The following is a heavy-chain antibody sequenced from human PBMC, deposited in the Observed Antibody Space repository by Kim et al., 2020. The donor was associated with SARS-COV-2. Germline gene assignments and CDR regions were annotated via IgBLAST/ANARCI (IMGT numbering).Heavy chain of an antibody. J-gene: IGHJ4*02. D-gene: IGHD3-3*01. CDR3: ARPEHDFWSGYLGYGLEN. CDR2: INSDGSST. V-gene: IGHV3-74*01. CDR1: GFTFSSYW. Sequence: GGSLRLSCAASGFTFSSYWMHWVRQAPGKGLVWVSRINSDGSSTSYADSVKGRFTISRDNAKNTLYLQMNSLRAEDTAVYYCARPEHDFWSGYLGYGLENWGQGTLVTVSS.